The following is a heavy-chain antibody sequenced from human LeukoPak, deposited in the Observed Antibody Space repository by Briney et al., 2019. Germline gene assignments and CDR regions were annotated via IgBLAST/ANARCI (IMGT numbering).Heavy chain of an antibody. CDR3: ARGGCSSTSCYAYDY. CDR2: INPYSGVT. V-gene: IGHV1-2*02. J-gene: IGHJ4*02. D-gene: IGHD2-2*01. CDR1: VYTFTDYN. Sequence: ASVKVSCTASVYTFTDYNMHWVRQAPGQGLEWMGWINPYSGVTNYAQKFQARVTMTRDTSIRTAYMEMSSLESEDTAVYYCARGGCSSTSCYAYDYWDQGTLVTVSS.